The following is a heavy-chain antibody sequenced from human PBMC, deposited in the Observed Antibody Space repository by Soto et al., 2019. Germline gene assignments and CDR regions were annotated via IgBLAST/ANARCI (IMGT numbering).Heavy chain of an antibody. CDR3: ARECNYYMDV. J-gene: IGHJ6*03. V-gene: IGHV4-34*02. CDR1: GGSFSDYS. Sequence: QVQLQQWGAGLLKPSETLSLTCAVYGGSFSDYSWNWIRKPPGKGLEWSGKINHSGSSNYNPSLKSRVTMSVDTSKNQFSLKLNSVTAADTAVYYCARECNYYMDVWGKGTTATVS. CDR2: INHSGSS.